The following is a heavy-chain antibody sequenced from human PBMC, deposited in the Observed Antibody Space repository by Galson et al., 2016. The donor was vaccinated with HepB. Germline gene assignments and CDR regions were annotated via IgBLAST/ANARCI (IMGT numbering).Heavy chain of an antibody. CDR3: AKDFGRFCDSGSCFPLDC. V-gene: IGHV3-30*18. CDR1: GFTFSYHG. CDR2: ISYDGSNK. J-gene: IGHJ4*02. Sequence: SLRLSCAGSGFTFSYHGMHWVRQAPGKGLEWVAFISYDGSNKYYIDSVKGRFTTSRDNSRDTLYLQMNSLRTEDTAVFYCAKDFGRFCDSGSCFPLDCWGPGTLVSVSS. D-gene: IGHD2-15*01.